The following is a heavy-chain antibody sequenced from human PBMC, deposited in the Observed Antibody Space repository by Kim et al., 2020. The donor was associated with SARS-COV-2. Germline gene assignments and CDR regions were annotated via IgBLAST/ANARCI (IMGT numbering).Heavy chain of an antibody. CDR3: AIGQPPDY. D-gene: IGHD6-13*01. V-gene: IGHV4-31*03. J-gene: IGHJ4*02. CDR1: GGSIRSGGKF. CDR2: ISYSGNP. Sequence: SETLSLTCSVSGGSIRSGGKFWTWIRQHPAKGLEWIGYISYSGNPHYSPSLRSRVSISLQTSENQFSLELTLGTAADTAVYYCAIGQPPDYGGQGSLVT.